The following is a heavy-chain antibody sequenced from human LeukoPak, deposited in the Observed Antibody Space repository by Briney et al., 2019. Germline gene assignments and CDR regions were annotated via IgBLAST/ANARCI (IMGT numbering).Heavy chain of an antibody. CDR3: ARGYSTGSKRFSMYYNMDV. J-gene: IGHJ6*03. V-gene: IGHV4-59*01. CDR2: VHYSGST. D-gene: IGHD1-26*01. Sequence: PSETLSLTCSVSGGSMTSYFWSWIRQAPGKGLEHFGYVHYSGSTNYNPSLKSRLTISVDTSKRQFFLRLTSVTAADTAVYYCARGYSTGSKRFSMYYNMDVWGKGTTVTVSS. CDR1: GGSMTSYF.